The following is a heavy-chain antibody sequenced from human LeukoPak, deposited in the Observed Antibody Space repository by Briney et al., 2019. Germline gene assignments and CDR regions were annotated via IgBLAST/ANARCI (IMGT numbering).Heavy chain of an antibody. V-gene: IGHV3-7*01. Sequence: GGSLRLSCAASGFTFSSYWMSWVRQAPGKGLEWVANIKQVGSEKYYVDFVKGRLTISRDNAKNSLYLQMNSQRAEDTAVYYCAREGLAGENFDYWGQGTLVTVSS. D-gene: IGHD3-10*01. CDR1: GFTFSSYW. J-gene: IGHJ4*02. CDR3: AREGLAGENFDY. CDR2: IKQVGSEK.